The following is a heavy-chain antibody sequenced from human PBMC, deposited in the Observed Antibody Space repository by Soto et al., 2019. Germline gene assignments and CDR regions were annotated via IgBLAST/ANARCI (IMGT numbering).Heavy chain of an antibody. D-gene: IGHD3-16*01. CDR1: GFIFSNYA. V-gene: IGHV3-30*04. Sequence: QVQLVESGGGVVQPGRSLRLSCAASGFIFSNYALHWVRQAPGKGLEWVAVISNDGRNQQYADFVKGRFTISRDNSKTTLYLQMDSLRPADTAVFYCASKHGGAWHPPTLDYWGQGTLVTVSS. CDR3: ASKHGGAWHPPTLDY. CDR2: ISNDGRNQ. J-gene: IGHJ4*02.